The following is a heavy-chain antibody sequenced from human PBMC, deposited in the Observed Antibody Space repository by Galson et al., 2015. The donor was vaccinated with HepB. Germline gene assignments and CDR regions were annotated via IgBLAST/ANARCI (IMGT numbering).Heavy chain of an antibody. CDR3: ARLPVVLYSGYDLEVDY. V-gene: IGHV5-10-1*01. CDR1: GYSFTSYW. J-gene: IGHJ4*02. Sequence: QSGAEVKKPGESLRISCKGSGYSFTSYWISWVRQMPGKGLEWMGRIDPSDSYTNYSPSFQGHVTISADKSISTAYLQWSSLKASDTAMYYCARLPVVLYSGYDLEVDYWGQGTLVTVSS. CDR2: IDPSDSYT. D-gene: IGHD5-12*01.